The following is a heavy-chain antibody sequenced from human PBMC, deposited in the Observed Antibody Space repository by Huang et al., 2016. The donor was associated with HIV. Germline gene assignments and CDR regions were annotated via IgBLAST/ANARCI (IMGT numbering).Heavy chain of an antibody. CDR1: GASISSHY. D-gene: IGHD2-8*01. Sequence: QVKLQESGPGLVKPSETLSLTCTVSGASISSHYWTGIRQPPGKGLEWIGSFYYSGSTTSDPSLKSRVTVSLDTAKSQFSLSLTSVTAADTAIYYCARGTNWVSSWYFDLWGRGTPVTVSS. J-gene: IGHJ2*01. CDR2: FYYSGST. V-gene: IGHV4-59*11. CDR3: ARGTNWVSSWYFDL.